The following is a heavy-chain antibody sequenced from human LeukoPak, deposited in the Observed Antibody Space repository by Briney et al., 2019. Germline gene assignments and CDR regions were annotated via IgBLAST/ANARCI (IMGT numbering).Heavy chain of an antibody. D-gene: IGHD6-25*01. Sequence: VSVKVSCKASGYNFAHNIHWVRQAPGQGHEFMGWINPKNGGTKYAQNFQDRVTMTRDTSISTVYMELSSLGSDDTAVYYCVVSIQAAAIPAFDSWGQGTLVSVSS. V-gene: IGHV1-2*02. CDR1: GYNFAHN. CDR3: VVSIQAAAIPAFDS. J-gene: IGHJ4*02. CDR2: INPKNGGT.